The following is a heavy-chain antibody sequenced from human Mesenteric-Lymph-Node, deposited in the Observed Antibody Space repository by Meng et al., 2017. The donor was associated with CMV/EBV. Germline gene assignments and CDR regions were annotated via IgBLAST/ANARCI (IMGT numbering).Heavy chain of an antibody. CDR2: ISYDGSNK. CDR1: GFTFSSYA. V-gene: IGHV3-30*14. D-gene: IGHD3-10*01. J-gene: IGHJ4*02. Sequence: GESLKISCAASGFTFSSYAMHWVRQAPGKGLEWVAVISYDGSNKYYADSVKGRFTISRDNSKNTLYLQMNSLRAEDTAVYYCARVRRGSGSYFIDYWGQGTLVTVSS. CDR3: ARVRRGSGSYFIDY.